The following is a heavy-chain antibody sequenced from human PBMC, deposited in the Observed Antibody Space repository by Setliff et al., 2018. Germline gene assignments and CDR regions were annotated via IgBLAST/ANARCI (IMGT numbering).Heavy chain of an antibody. CDR1: GGSISSSSYY. J-gene: IGHJ3*02. CDR2: IYYSGST. V-gene: IGHV4-39*07. CDR3: ARDVRVASSSWFKSAFDI. Sequence: SETLSLTCTVSGGSISSSSYYWGWIRQPPRKGLEWIGSIYYSGSTYYNPSLKSRVTISVDTSKNQFSLKLSSVTAADTAVYYCARDVRVASSSWFKSAFDIWGQGTMVTVSS. D-gene: IGHD6-13*01.